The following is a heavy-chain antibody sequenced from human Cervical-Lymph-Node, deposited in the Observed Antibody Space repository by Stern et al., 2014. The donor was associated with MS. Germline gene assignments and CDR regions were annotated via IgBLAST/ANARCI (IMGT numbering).Heavy chain of an antibody. CDR2: IVVGSGNT. D-gene: IGHD3-22*01. CDR1: GFTFTSSA. CDR3: AADRDSSGYYFDAFDI. J-gene: IGHJ3*02. Sequence: QLVQSGPEVKKPGTSVKVSCKASGFTFTSSAVQWVRQARGQRLEWIGWIVVGSGNTNYAQKVQERVTITRDMSTSTAYMELSSLRSEDTAVYYCAADRDSSGYYFDAFDIWGQGTMVTVSS. V-gene: IGHV1-58*01.